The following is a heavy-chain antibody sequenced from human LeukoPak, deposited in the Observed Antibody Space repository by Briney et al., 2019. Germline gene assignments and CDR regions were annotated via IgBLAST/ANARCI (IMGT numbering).Heavy chain of an antibody. V-gene: IGHV4-4*07. CDR3: ARDRYHDILTGHNNWFDP. CDR1: GGSISSYY. Sequence: SETLSLTCTVSGGSISSYYWSWIRQPAGKGLEWIGRIYTSGSTNYNPSLKSRVTMSVDTSKNQFSLKLSSVTAADTAVYYCARDRYHDILTGHNNWFDPWGQGTLVTVSS. D-gene: IGHD3-9*01. CDR2: IYTSGST. J-gene: IGHJ5*02.